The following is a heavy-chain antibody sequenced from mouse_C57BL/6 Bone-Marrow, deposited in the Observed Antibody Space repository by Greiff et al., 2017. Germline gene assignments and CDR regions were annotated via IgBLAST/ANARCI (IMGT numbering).Heavy chain of an antibody. CDR2: IYPGSGNT. Sequence: QVQLQQSGAELVRPGASVKLSCKASGYTFTDYYINWVKQRPGQGLEWIARIYPGSGNTYYNEKFKGKATLTAEKSSSTAYMPLSSLSSEDSAVYFCARDGYYFYWYFDVWGTGTTVTVSS. J-gene: IGHJ1*03. V-gene: IGHV1-76*01. CDR3: ARDGYYFYWYFDV. D-gene: IGHD2-3*01. CDR1: GYTFTDYY.